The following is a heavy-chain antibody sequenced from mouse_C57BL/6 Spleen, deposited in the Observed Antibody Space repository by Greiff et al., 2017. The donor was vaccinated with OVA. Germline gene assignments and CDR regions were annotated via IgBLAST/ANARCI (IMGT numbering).Heavy chain of an antibody. CDR3: ARAQLYSPYFDY. CDR2: IDPSDSET. V-gene: IGHV1-52*01. D-gene: IGHD4-1*02. Sequence: QVQLQQPGAELVRPGSSVKLSCKASGYTFTSYWMHWVKPRPIQGLEWIGNIDPSDSETHYNQKFKDKATLTVDTSSSTAYMQHSSLTSEDSAVYYCARAQLYSPYFDYWGQGTTLTVSS. J-gene: IGHJ2*01. CDR1: GYTFTSYW.